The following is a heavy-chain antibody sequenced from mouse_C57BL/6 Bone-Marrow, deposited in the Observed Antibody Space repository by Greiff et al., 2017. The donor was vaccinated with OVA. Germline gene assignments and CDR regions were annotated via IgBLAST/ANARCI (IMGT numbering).Heavy chain of an antibody. CDR1: GYSFTDYN. V-gene: IGHV1-39*01. Sequence: EVKLLESGPELVKPGASVKISCKASGYSFTDYNMNWVKQSNGKSLEWIGVINPNYGTTSYNQKFKGKATLTVDQSSSTAYMQLNSLTSEDSAVYYGAGYYGSRGASNYAMDYWGQGTSVTVSS. J-gene: IGHJ4*01. D-gene: IGHD1-1*01. CDR2: INPNYGTT. CDR3: AGYYGSRGASNYAMDY.